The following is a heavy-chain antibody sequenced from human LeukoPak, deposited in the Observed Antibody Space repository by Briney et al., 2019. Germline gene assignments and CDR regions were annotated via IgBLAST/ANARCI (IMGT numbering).Heavy chain of an antibody. J-gene: IGHJ6*03. V-gene: IGHV4-34*01. Sequence: SETLSLTCAVYGGSFSGYYWSRIRQPPGKGLEWIGEINHSGSTNYNPYLKSRVTISVDTSKNQFSLKLSSVTAADTAVYYCAGVHYDILTGYPAYMDVWGKGTTVTISS. CDR2: INHSGST. D-gene: IGHD3-9*01. CDR3: AGVHYDILTGYPAYMDV. CDR1: GGSFSGYY.